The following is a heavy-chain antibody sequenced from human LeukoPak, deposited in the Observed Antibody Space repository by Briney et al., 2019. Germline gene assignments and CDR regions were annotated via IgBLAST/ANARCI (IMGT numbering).Heavy chain of an antibody. D-gene: IGHD6-19*01. V-gene: IGHV3-48*03. CDR2: ISSSGATR. J-gene: IGHJ4*02. Sequence: GGSLRLSCAASGFAFSVYEMYWVRQAPGKGLEWISYISSSGATRYYADSVKGRFTISRDNAYNSLFLQINSLRAEDTAVYYCATLTVASTFDYWGQGTPVTVSP. CDR3: ATLTVASTFDY. CDR1: GFAFSVYE.